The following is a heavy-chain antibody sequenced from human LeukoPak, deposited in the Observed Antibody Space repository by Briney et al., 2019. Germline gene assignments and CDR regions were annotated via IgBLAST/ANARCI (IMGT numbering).Heavy chain of an antibody. CDR1: GGTFSSYA. D-gene: IGHD6-13*01. V-gene: IGHV1-69*01. CDR3: ARERIAAAGSDY. CDR2: IIPIFSTA. J-gene: IGHJ4*02. Sequence: GASVKVSCKASGGTFSSYAISWVRQAPGQGLEWMGGIIPIFSTANYAQKFQGRVTITADESTSTAYMELSSLRSEDTAVYYCARERIAAAGSDYWGQGTLVTVSS.